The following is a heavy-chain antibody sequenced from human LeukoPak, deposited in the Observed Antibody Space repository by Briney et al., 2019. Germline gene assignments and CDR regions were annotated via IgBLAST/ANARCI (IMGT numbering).Heavy chain of an antibody. Sequence: SGGSLRLSCAASGFTFSSYEMNWVRQAPGKGLEWVSYISSSGSTIYYADSVKGRFTISRDNAKNSLYLQMNSLRAEDTAVYYCAKIPIRWFGESTDESNYYYYMDVWGKGTTVTVSS. CDR3: AKIPIRWFGESTDESNYYYYMDV. D-gene: IGHD3-10*01. CDR2: ISSSGSTI. J-gene: IGHJ6*03. V-gene: IGHV3-48*03. CDR1: GFTFSSYE.